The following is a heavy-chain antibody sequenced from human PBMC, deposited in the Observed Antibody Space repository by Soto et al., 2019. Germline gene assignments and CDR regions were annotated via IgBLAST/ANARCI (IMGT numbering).Heavy chain of an antibody. Sequence: EVQLLESGGGLVQPGGSLRLSCAGSGITFSSYAMSWVRQAPGKGLEWVSAISGSGDSTDYADSVKGRFAISRDNSKNTLQLQNNCLRAEDTAVYYFAKDRADYYDRTLDSWGQGTLVTVSS. CDR1: GITFSSYA. V-gene: IGHV3-23*01. CDR2: ISGSGDST. D-gene: IGHD3-22*01. J-gene: IGHJ5*01. CDR3: AKDRADYYDRTLDS.